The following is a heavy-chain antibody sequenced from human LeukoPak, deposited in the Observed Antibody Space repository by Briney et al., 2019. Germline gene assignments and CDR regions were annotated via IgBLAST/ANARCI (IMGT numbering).Heavy chain of an antibody. J-gene: IGHJ6*02. CDR1: GFTFSSYA. D-gene: IGHD6-13*01. Sequence: GGSLRLSCAASGFTFSSYAMSWVRQAPGKGLEWVSAISGSGGSTYYADSVKGRFTISRDNSKNTLYLQMNSLRAEGTAVYYCAKGIAAAGQYYYYYYGMDVWGQGTTVTVSS. CDR2: ISGSGGST. V-gene: IGHV3-23*01. CDR3: AKGIAAAGQYYYYYYGMDV.